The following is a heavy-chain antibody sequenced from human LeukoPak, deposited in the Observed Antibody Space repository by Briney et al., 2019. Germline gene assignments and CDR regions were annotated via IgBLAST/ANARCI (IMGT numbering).Heavy chain of an antibody. D-gene: IGHD2-15*01. CDR1: DDSIGNYY. V-gene: IGHV4-59*01. Sequence: PSETLSLTCTVSDDSIGNYYWSWIRQSPGKGLEWIGYIYFSGSTNYNPSLKRRVTMSVVTSKNQFSLRLTSVTAADTATYCCARVGGSNFYNYGMDVWGQGTTVIVSS. CDR2: IYFSGST. CDR3: ARVGGSNFYNYGMDV. J-gene: IGHJ6*02.